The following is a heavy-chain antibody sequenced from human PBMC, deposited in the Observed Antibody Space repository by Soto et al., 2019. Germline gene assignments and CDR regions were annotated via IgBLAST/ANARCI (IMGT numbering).Heavy chain of an antibody. J-gene: IGHJ6*02. CDR3: AREEVSARKHYGMDV. CDR2: ISYDGSNK. D-gene: IGHD1-20*01. CDR1: GFTFSSYA. Sequence: QVQLVESGGGVVQPGRSLRLSCADSGFTFSSYAMHWVRQAPGKGLEWVAIISYDGSNKYYADSVKGRFTISRDNSKNPLYLQMNSLRAEDTAVYYCAREEVSARKHYGMDVWGQGTTVTVSS. V-gene: IGHV3-30-3*01.